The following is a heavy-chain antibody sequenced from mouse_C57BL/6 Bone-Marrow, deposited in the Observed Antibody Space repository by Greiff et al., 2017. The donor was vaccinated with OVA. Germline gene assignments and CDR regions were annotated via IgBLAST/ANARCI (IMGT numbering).Heavy chain of an antibody. CDR1: GYTFTNYW. CDR3: ARAVFAY. V-gene: IGHV1-50*01. Sequence: VQLQQSGAELVKPGASVKLSCKASGYTFTNYWMQWVKQRPGQGLEWIGEIDPSDSYTNYNQKFKGKATLTVDTSSSTAYMQLSSLTSEDSAVYYCARAVFAYWGQGTLVTVSA. CDR2: IDPSDSYT. J-gene: IGHJ3*01.